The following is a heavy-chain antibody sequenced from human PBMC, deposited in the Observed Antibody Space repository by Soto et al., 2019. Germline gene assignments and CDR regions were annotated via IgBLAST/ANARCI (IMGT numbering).Heavy chain of an antibody. J-gene: IGHJ5*02. CDR2: IYYSGST. V-gene: IGHV4-31*03. CDR1: GGSISSGGYY. CDR3: ARHSARKTWFDP. Sequence: SETLSLTCTVSGGSISSGGYYWSWIRQHPGKGLEWIGYIYYSGSTYYNPSLKSRVTISVDTSKNQFSLKLSSVTAADTAVYYCARHSARKTWFDPWGQGTLVTVSS. D-gene: IGHD2-21*01.